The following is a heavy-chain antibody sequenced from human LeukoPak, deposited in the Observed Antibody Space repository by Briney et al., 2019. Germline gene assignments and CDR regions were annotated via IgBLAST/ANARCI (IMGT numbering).Heavy chain of an antibody. CDR1: GFTVSSNY. D-gene: IGHD4-17*01. Sequence: GGSLRLSCAASGFTVSSNYMSWVRQAPGKGLEWVSVVYSGGSTYYADSVKGRFTISRDNSKNTLYLQMNSLRAEDTAVYYCARGEDYGDYFDYWGQGTLVTVSS. CDR3: ARGEDYGDYFDY. CDR2: VYSGGST. V-gene: IGHV3-53*01. J-gene: IGHJ4*02.